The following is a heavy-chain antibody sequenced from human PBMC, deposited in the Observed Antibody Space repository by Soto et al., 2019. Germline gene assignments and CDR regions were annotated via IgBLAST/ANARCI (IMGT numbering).Heavy chain of an antibody. J-gene: IGHJ4*02. CDR3: ARANDSSGYYYFDY. CDR1: GCSISSGGYS. D-gene: IGHD3-22*01. CDR2: IYHSGST. V-gene: IGHV4-30-2*01. Sequence: PXETLSLTCAVSGCSISSGGYSWSWIRQPPGKGLEWIGYIYHSGSTYYNPSLKSRVTISVDRSKNQFSLKLSSVTAADTAVYYCARANDSSGYYYFDYWGQGTLVTVSS.